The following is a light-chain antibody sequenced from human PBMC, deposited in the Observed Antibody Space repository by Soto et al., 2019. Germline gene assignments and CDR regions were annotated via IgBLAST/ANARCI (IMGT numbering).Light chain of an antibody. Sequence: ELVLPQSPGTLSLSPGERATLSCRASQSVSVNSLAWYQQKGGQAPRLLIYAASTRATGVPDRFSGTGSGTDFALTIRRLETDDAAVDDWQQDGGSPFTFGPGTKVDSK. CDR1: QSVSVNS. CDR2: AAS. V-gene: IGKV3-20*01. CDR3: QQDGGSPFT. J-gene: IGKJ3*01.